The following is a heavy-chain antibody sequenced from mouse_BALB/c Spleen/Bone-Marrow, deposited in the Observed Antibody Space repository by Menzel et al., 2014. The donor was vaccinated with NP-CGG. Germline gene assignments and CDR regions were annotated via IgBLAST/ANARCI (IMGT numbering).Heavy chain of an antibody. CDR2: ISDGGGRA. Sequence: EVKLMESAGGLVQPGGSLKLSCAASGFTFSSYTMSWIRRTPEKRLEWVAYISDGGGRAYYPDTVKGRFTISRDNAKNTLYLQMSSLKSEDTAMYYCARQLDSSGYVHDYWGQGTTLTVSS. V-gene: IGHV5-12-2*01. CDR1: GFTFSSYT. D-gene: IGHD3-2*01. J-gene: IGHJ2*01. CDR3: ARQLDSSGYVHDY.